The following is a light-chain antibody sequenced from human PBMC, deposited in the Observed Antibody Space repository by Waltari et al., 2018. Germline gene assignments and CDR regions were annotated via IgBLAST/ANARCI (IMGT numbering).Light chain of an antibody. Sequence: QSALTQPRSVSGSPGQSVTISCTGATSAVGGFTYDSWYQQHPGKAPKLMIYDVSKRPSGVPDRFSGSKSGYTASLTISGLQAEDEADYYCCSYAASYVVFGGGTKLTVL. CDR3: CSYAASYVV. V-gene: IGLV2-11*01. CDR1: TSAVGGFTY. CDR2: DVS. J-gene: IGLJ2*01.